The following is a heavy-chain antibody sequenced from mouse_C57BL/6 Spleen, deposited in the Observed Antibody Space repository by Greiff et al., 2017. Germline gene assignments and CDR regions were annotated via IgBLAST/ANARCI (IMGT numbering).Heavy chain of an antibody. V-gene: IGHV1-42*01. CDR3: AREGGRSY. CDR1: GYSFTGYY. CDR2: INPSTGGT. J-gene: IGHJ2*01. D-gene: IGHD1-1*01. Sequence: VQLQQSGPELVKPGASVKISCKASGYSFTGYYMNWVKQSPEKSLEWIGEINPSTGGTTYNQKFKAKATLTVDKSSSTAYMQLKSLTSEDSAVYYCAREGGRSYWGQGTTLTVSS.